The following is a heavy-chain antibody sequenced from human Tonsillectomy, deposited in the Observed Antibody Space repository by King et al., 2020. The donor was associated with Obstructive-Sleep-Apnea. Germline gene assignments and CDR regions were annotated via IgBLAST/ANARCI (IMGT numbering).Heavy chain of an antibody. Sequence: VQLVESGGGLVKPGGSLRLSCAASGFTFSNAWMSWVRPAPGKGLEWVGRIKSKTDAGTTDYAAPVKGKFTIPRDDSKNTLYLQMNSLKTEDTAVYYCSTARQASSGLDYYYFYGMDVGGQGTTVTVSS. CDR1: GFTFSNAW. J-gene: IGHJ6*02. CDR2: IKSKTDAGTT. D-gene: IGHD6-19*01. V-gene: IGHV3-15*01. CDR3: STARQASSGLDYYYFYGMDV.